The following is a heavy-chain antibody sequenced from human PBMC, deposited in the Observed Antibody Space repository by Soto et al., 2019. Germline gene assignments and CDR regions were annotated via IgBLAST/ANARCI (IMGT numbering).Heavy chain of an antibody. CDR2: INHSGST. D-gene: IGHD2-15*01. J-gene: IGHJ4*02. Sequence: SETLSLTCAVYGGPFSGYYWSWIRQPPGKGLEWIGEINHSGSTNYNPSLKSRVTISVDTSRNQFSLKLSSVTAADTALYYCARGYGRIFDYWGQGSLVTGSS. CDR1: GGPFSGYY. V-gene: IGHV4-34*01. CDR3: ARGYGRIFDY.